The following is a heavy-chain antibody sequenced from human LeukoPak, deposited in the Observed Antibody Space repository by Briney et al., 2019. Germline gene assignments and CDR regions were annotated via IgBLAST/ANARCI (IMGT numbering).Heavy chain of an antibody. D-gene: IGHD2-2*01. CDR2: ISAYNGNT. Sequence: ASVKVSCKASGYSFTTYGITWVRQAPGQGFEWMGWISAYNGNTNSAQNLQGRVTMTTDTSTSTAYLELRSLTSEDTAVYYCARQGYDTDAFDIWGQGTMVTVSS. V-gene: IGHV1-18*01. CDR3: ARQGYDTDAFDI. CDR1: GYSFTTYG. J-gene: IGHJ3*02.